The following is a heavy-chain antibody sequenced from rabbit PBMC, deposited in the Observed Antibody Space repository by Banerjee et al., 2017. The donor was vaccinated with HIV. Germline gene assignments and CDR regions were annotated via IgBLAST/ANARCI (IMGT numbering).Heavy chain of an antibody. D-gene: IGHD1-1*01. V-gene: IGHV1S40*01. Sequence: YASWAKGRFTVSKTSSTTVTLQMTSLTAADTATYFCARAGSSDNYIVNLWGQGTLVTVS. CDR3: ARAGSSDNYIVNL. J-gene: IGHJ4*01.